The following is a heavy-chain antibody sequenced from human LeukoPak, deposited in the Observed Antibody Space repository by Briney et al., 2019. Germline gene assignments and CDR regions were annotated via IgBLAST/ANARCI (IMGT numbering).Heavy chain of an antibody. Sequence: GGSLRLSCAASGFTFSSYWMHWVRQAPGKGLVWVSRINSDGSSTSYADSVKGRFTISRDNVKNTLYLQMNSLRAEDTAVYYCARDRPCSGGSCRYYDAFDIWGQGTMVTVSS. CDR1: GFTFSSYW. D-gene: IGHD2-15*01. V-gene: IGHV3-74*01. CDR3: ARDRPCSGGSCRYYDAFDI. J-gene: IGHJ3*02. CDR2: INSDGSST.